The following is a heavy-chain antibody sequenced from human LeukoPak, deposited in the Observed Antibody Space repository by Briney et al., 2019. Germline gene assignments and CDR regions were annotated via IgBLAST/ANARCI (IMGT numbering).Heavy chain of an antibody. Sequence: PGGSLRLSCAASGFTFSSYSMNWVRQAPGKGLEWVSSISSSSSYIYYADSVKGRFTISRDNAKNSLYLQMNSLRAEDTAVYYCARASGGAITDAFDIWGQGTMVTVSS. J-gene: IGHJ3*02. CDR1: GFTFSSYS. V-gene: IGHV3-21*01. CDR3: ARASGGAITDAFDI. CDR2: ISSSSSYI. D-gene: IGHD3-16*02.